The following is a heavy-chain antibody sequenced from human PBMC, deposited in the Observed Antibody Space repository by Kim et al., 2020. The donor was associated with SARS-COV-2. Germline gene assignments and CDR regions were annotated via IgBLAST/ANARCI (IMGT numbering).Heavy chain of an antibody. CDR1: GFTFSSYA. CDR3: AKIKGSIVGRLGPDY. CDR2: ISGSGGST. D-gene: IGHD6-6*01. V-gene: IGHV3-23*01. Sequence: GGSLRLSCGASGFTFSSYAMSWVRQAPGKGLEWVSGISGSGGSTYYADSVKGRFTISRDNSKNTLYLQMNSLRAEDTAVYYCAKIKGSIVGRLGPDYWGQGTLVTVSS. J-gene: IGHJ4*02.